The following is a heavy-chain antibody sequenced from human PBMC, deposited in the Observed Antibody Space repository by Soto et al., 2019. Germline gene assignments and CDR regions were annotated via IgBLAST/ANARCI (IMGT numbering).Heavy chain of an antibody. CDR3: ARGRKLFQDGRFDY. V-gene: IGHV1-18*01. J-gene: IGHJ4*02. CDR1: GYTFTSYG. CDR2: IIVYNGNT. Sequence: QVPLVPSGAEVKKPGASVRVSCKASGYTFTSYGITWVRQAPGHGLEWMGWIIVYNGNTNYAQRLQGRVTMPTDTYTTTAYMELRSLRSDDTAVYYCARGRKLFQDGRFDYWGQGTPVTVSS. D-gene: IGHD1-1*01.